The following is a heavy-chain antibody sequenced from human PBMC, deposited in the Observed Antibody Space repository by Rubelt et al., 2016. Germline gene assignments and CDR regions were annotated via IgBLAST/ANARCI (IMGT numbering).Heavy chain of an antibody. J-gene: IGHJ4*02. CDR2: IIPIFGTA. V-gene: IGHV1-69*06. CDR1: GGTFSSYA. D-gene: IGHD6-13*01. CDR3: ARDTRYSSSSNFDY. Sequence: QVQLVQSGAEVKKPGSSVKVSCKASGGTFSSYAISWVRQAPGQGLEWMGGIIPIFGTANYAQKLQGRGTRTTDTSTSTAYMELRSLRSDDTAVYYCARDTRYSSSSNFDYWGQGTLVTVSS.